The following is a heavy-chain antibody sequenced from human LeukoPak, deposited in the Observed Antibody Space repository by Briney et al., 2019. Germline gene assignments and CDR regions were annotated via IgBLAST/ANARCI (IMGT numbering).Heavy chain of an antibody. Sequence: SETLSLTCTVSGGSISSSSYYWGWIRQPPGKGLEWIGSIYYSGSTYYNPSLKSRVTISVDTSKNQFSLKLSSVTAADTAVYYCARTPPKLWSHSKRYYYYMDVWGNGTTVTVSS. CDR2: IYYSGST. D-gene: IGHD5-18*01. V-gene: IGHV4-39*07. CDR3: ARTPPKLWSHSKRYYYYMDV. J-gene: IGHJ6*03. CDR1: GGSISSSSYY.